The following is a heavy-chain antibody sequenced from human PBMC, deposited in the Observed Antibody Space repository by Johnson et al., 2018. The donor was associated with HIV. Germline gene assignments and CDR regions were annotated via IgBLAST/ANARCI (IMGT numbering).Heavy chain of an antibody. Sequence: QVQLVESGGGVVQPGRSLRLSCVASGFTFSSYGIHWVRQAPGKGLEWVAIISYDGSNKYYADSVKGRFTISRDNSKNTLYLQMNSLRAEDTAVYYCAKGGATVITPRGEAFDIWGQGTMVTVSS. CDR1: GFTFSSYG. CDR3: AKGGATVITPRGEAFDI. CDR2: ISYDGSNK. V-gene: IGHV3-30*18. D-gene: IGHD4-23*01. J-gene: IGHJ3*02.